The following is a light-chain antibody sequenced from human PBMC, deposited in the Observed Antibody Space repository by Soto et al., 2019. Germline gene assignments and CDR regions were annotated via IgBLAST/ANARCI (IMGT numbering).Light chain of an antibody. CDR1: SSDVGGYNY. CDR2: DVN. V-gene: IGLV2-14*03. CDR3: SSYTSSITLV. J-gene: IGLJ2*01. Sequence: QSALTQPASVSGSPGQSITISCTGTSSDVGGYNYVSWYQQHPRKAPKLMIYDVNNRPSGVSNRFSGSKSGNKASLTISGLQAEDEADYYCSSYTSSITLVFGGGTKLTVL.